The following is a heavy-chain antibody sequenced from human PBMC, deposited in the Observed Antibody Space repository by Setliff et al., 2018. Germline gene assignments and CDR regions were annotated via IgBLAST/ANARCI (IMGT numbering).Heavy chain of an antibody. CDR2: IHYSGST. V-gene: IGHV4-39*07. CDR3: ARGGDSGRYFLANHDAFDI. D-gene: IGHD1-26*01. Sequence: KPSETLSLTCTVSGGSISSSSYYWGWIRQPPGKGLEWIGSIHYSGSTYYNPSLKSRVTISIDTSKNQFSLKLSSVTAADTAVYYCARGGDSGRYFLANHDAFDIWGQGTMVTVSS. J-gene: IGHJ3*02. CDR1: GGSISSSSYY.